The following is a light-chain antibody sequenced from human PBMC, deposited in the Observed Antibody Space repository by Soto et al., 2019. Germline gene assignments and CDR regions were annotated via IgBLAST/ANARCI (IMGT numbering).Light chain of an antibody. J-gene: IGKJ1*01. Sequence: DIQMTQSPSTLSASVGDRVTITCRASQSISSWLAWYQQKPGKAPKLLIYKASSLESGVPSRFSGNGSGTEFTLTISSLQPDDFATYYCQHHNSYSQTFGQGTKVDIK. V-gene: IGKV1-5*03. CDR1: QSISSW. CDR2: KAS. CDR3: QHHNSYSQT.